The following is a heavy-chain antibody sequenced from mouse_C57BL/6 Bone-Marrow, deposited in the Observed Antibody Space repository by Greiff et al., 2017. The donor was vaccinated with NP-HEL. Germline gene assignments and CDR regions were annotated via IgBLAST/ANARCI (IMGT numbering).Heavy chain of an antibody. CDR3: SNCFAF. V-gene: IGHV1-4*01. J-gene: IGHJ3*01. CDR1: GYTFTSYT. Sequence: VQLQQSGAELARPGASVKLSCKASGYTFTSYTMHWVKQRPGQGLEWFGYINPRSGDTKYNQKFKDKATLTADKSSRTAYMQLRCLTSEDSAVYYYSNCFAFWYRGTLVTVSA. CDR2: INPRSGDT.